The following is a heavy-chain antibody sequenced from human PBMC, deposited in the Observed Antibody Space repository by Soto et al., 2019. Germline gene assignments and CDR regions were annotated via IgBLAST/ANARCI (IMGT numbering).Heavy chain of an antibody. V-gene: IGHV3-49*03. Sequence: GGSLRLSCTASGFTFGDYAMSWFRQAPGKGLEWVGFIRSKGCGGTTEYAASVKGRFTISRDDSKTIASQQMNSLKTEDTAVYYCTRGLSVTTRLWYYYYMDVWGKGTTVTVSS. CDR1: GFTFGDYA. J-gene: IGHJ6*03. CDR2: IRSKGCGGTT. D-gene: IGHD4-4*01. CDR3: TRGLSVTTRLWYYYYMDV.